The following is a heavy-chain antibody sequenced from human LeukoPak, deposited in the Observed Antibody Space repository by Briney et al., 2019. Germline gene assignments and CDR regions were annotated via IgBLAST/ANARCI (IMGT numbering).Heavy chain of an antibody. V-gene: IGHV1-69*06. D-gene: IGHD3-22*01. CDR2: IIPIFGTA. CDR1: GGTFSSYA. CDR3: ARDYYDSSGYYPFDY. J-gene: IGHJ4*02. Sequence: GASVKVSCKASGGTFSSYAISWVRQAPGQGLEWKGGIIPIFGTANYAQKFQGRVTITADKSTSTAYMELSSLRSEDTAVYYCARDYYDSSGYYPFDYWGQGTLVTVSS.